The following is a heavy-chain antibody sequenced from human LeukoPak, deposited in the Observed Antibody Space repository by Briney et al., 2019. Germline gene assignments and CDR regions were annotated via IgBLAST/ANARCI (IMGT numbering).Heavy chain of an antibody. J-gene: IGHJ4*02. Sequence: GTLRLSCAASGFTLSSYGMSWVRQAPGQGLEWVSVISGSGVSTYYADSVKGRFTISRDNSKNTLYLQMNSLRAEDTAVYYCAKDHGSLGSGLNWGQGTLVTVSS. V-gene: IGHV3-23*01. CDR3: AKDHGSLGSGLN. CDR1: GFTLSSYG. CDR2: ISGSGVST. D-gene: IGHD3-10*01.